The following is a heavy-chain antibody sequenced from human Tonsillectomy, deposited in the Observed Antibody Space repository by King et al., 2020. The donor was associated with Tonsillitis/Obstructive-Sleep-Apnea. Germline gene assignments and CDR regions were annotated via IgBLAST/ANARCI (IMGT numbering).Heavy chain of an antibody. D-gene: IGHD3-3*01. CDR3: ARGLDFWSGYYYYYYGMDV. CDR2: LSNDGSDK. J-gene: IGHJ6*02. V-gene: IGHV3-30*04. CDR1: GFTFSRFA. Sequence: VQLVESGGGVVQPGRSLRLSCAASGFTFSRFAMFWVRQAPGKGLEWVTLLSNDGSDKYYADSVKGRFTISRDNSKGTLYLDMNSLRPEDTAVYYCARGLDFWSGYYYYYYGMDVGGQGTTVTVSS.